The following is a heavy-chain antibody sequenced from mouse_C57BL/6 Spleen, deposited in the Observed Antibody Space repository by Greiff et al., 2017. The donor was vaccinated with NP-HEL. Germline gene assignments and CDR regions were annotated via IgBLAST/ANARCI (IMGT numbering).Heavy chain of an antibody. CDR2: IYPGDGDT. V-gene: IGHV1-82*01. D-gene: IGHD1-1*02. J-gene: IGHJ3*01. Sequence: QVHVKQSGPELVKPGASVKISCKASGYAFSSSWMNWVKQRPGKGLEWIGRIYPGDGDTNYNGKFKGKATLTADKSSSTAYMQLSSLTSEDSAVYFCARFGGTFAYWGQGTLVTVSA. CDR3: ARFGGTFAY. CDR1: GYAFSSSW.